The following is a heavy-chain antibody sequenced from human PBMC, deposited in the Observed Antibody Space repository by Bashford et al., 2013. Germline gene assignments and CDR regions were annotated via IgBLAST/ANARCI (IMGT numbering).Heavy chain of an antibody. Sequence: WVRQAPGQGLEWVGWINPNSGGTTYAQRFQGRVTLTRDTSISTVYMELSSLTSDDTAVYYCARGVGRGFFWGYRGGQGTMVTVSS. CDR3: ARGVGRGFFWGYR. CDR2: INPNSGGT. J-gene: IGHJ3*01. D-gene: IGHD5-12*01. V-gene: IGHV1-2*02.